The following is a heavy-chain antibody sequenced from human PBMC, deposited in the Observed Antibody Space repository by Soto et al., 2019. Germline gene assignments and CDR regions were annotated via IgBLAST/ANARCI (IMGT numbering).Heavy chain of an antibody. CDR2: ISSSSSYI. CDR1: GFTFSSYS. CDR3: ASLGVTTIYYYYGMDV. V-gene: IGHV3-21*01. D-gene: IGHD4-4*01. Sequence: PGGSLRLSCAASGFTFSSYSMNWVRQAPGKGLEWVSSISSSSSYIYYADSVKGRFTISRDNAKNSLYLQMNSLRAEDTAVYYCASLGVTTIYYYYGMDVWGQGTTVTVS. J-gene: IGHJ6*02.